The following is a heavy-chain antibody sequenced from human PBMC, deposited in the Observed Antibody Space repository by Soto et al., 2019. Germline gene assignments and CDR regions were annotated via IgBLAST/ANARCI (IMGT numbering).Heavy chain of an antibody. D-gene: IGHD3-10*01. J-gene: IGHJ4*02. CDR3: ARGQSGSYSFDY. CDR2: INGDGSTT. CDR1: GFTLSSYW. V-gene: IGHV3-74*01. Sequence: EVQLVESGGGIVQPGGSVRLSCAASGFTLSSYWIHWVRQTPGKGLVWVSRINGDGSTTNYADSLKGRFTISRDNAKNTVFLQMSSLRAEDTAVYYCARGQSGSYSFDYWGQGTLVTVSS.